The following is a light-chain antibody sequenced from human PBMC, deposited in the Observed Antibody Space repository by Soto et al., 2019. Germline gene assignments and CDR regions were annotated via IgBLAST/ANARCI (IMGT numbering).Light chain of an antibody. CDR1: QSIGSS. CDR2: AAS. V-gene: IGKV1-39*01. Sequence: DIQMTQSPSSLSAYVGDRVTISCRASQSIGSSVNWYQQKPGKPPKLLIYAASNLESGVSSRFSGRGSGTDFTLNISGLQPEDFATYYCQKSYSTLWTFGQGTKVEIK. J-gene: IGKJ1*01. CDR3: QKSYSTLWT.